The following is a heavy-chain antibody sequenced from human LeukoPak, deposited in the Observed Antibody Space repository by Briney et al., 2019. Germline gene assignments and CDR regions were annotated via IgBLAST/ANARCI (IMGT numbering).Heavy chain of an antibody. CDR1: GGSFSGYY. D-gene: IGHD6-19*01. CDR3: ARGDGYSSGWYYFDY. J-gene: IGHJ4*02. Sequence: SETLSLTCAVYGGSFSGYYWSWIRQPPGKGLEWIGEINHSGSTNYNPSLKSRVTISVDTSKNQFSLKLSSVTAADTAVYYCARGDGYSSGWYYFDYWGQGTLVTVSS. CDR2: INHSGST. V-gene: IGHV4-34*01.